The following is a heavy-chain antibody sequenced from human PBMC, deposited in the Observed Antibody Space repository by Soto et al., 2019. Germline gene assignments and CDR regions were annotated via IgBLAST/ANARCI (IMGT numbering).Heavy chain of an antibody. Sequence: QVQLVESGGGVVQPGRSLRLSCAASGFTFSSYGMHWVRQAPGKGLEWVAVIWYDGSNKYYADSVKGRFTISRDNSKNTLYLQMNSLRAEDTAVYYCARDNLSGWYDYYYYGMDVWGQGTTVTVSS. CDR1: GFTFSSYG. CDR2: IWYDGSNK. V-gene: IGHV3-33*01. CDR3: ARDNLSGWYDYYYYGMDV. J-gene: IGHJ6*02. D-gene: IGHD6-19*01.